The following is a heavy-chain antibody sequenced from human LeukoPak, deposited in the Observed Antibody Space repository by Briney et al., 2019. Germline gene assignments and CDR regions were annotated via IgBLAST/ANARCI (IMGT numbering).Heavy chain of an antibody. CDR3: ARVLPSDKSFDY. Sequence: GGSLRLSCAASGFTFSSYSMNWVRQAPGKGLEWVSSISSSSSYIYYADSVKGRFTISRDNAKNSLYLQMNSLRAEDTAVYYCARVLPSDKSFDYWGQGTLVTVSS. CDR2: ISSSSSYI. J-gene: IGHJ4*02. V-gene: IGHV3-21*01. CDR1: GFTFSSYS.